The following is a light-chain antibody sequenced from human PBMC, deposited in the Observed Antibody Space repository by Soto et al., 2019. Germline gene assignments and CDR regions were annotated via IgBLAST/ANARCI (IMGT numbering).Light chain of an antibody. CDR3: QQYGSSPGT. CDR2: ETS. J-gene: IGKJ1*01. Sequence: EIVLTQSPGTLSLSPGERATLSCRASQSVRDSHLAWYQQKPGQAPSLLIYETSSRATGIPDRFRGSGSGTELALTITRVESEDVAMYFCQQYGSSPGTFGLGTKVEI. V-gene: IGKV3-20*01. CDR1: QSVRDSH.